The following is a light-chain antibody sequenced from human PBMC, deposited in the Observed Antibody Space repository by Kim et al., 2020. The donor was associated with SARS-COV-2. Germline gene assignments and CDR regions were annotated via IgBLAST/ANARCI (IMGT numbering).Light chain of an antibody. J-gene: IGKJ2*01. Sequence: SASVGDRVTITCRASQSISSWLAWYQQKPGKAPKLLIYKASSLESGVPSRFSGSGSGTEFTLTISSLQPDDFATYYCQQYNSNSRTFGQGTKLEI. CDR3: QQYNSNSRT. CDR2: KAS. V-gene: IGKV1-5*03. CDR1: QSISSW.